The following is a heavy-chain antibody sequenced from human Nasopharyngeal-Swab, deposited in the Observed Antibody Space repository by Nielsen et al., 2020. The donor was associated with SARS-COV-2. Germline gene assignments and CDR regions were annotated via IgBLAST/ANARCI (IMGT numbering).Heavy chain of an antibody. CDR3: ARDRDTMVRGVTRYYYYGMDV. D-gene: IGHD3-10*01. J-gene: IGHJ6*02. Sequence: SVKVSCKASGGTFSSYAISWVRQAPGQGLEWMGRIIPILGIANYAQKFQGRVTITADKSTSTAYMELSSLRSEDTAVYYCARDRDTMVRGVTRYYYYGMDVWGQGTTVTVSS. CDR1: GGTFSSYA. CDR2: IIPILGIA. V-gene: IGHV1-69*04.